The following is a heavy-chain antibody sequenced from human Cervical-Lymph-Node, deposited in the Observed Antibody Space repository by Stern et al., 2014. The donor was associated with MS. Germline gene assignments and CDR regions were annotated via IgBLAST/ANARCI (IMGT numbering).Heavy chain of an antibody. Sequence: QVQLVQSGAEVKRPGSSVKVSCKASGVTVNRYVISWVRQAPGQGLEWKGGIVPFHSTANYAQKFQDRVTISADKITNTTYLELRSLRSEDTAVYYCASVAQLWRSWFDPWGQGTLVTVSS. CDR1: GVTVNRYV. D-gene: IGHD5-18*01. CDR3: ASVAQLWRSWFDP. CDR2: IVPFHSTA. V-gene: IGHV1-69*06. J-gene: IGHJ5*02.